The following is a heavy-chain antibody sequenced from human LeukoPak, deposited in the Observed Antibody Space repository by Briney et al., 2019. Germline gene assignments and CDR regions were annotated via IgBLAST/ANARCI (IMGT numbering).Heavy chain of an antibody. CDR1: GFTFSDYY. Sequence: GGSLRLSCAASGFTFSDYYMSWIRQASGKGLEWVGRIRSKANSYATAYAASVKGRFTISRDDSKNTAYLQMNSLKTEDTAVYYCTSPGDWSSSWRLWGQGTLVTVSS. CDR2: IRSKANSYAT. D-gene: IGHD6-13*01. CDR3: TSPGDWSSSWRL. V-gene: IGHV3-73*01. J-gene: IGHJ4*02.